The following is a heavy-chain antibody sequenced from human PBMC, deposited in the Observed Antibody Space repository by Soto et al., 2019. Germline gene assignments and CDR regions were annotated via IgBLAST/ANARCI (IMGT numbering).Heavy chain of an antibody. Sequence: ASVKVSCKASGYTFTSYAMHWVRQAPGQRLEWMGWINAGNGSTKYSQKFQGRVTITRDTSASTAYMELSSLRSEDTAVYYCARDYRPVIAAAGPSDWYFDLWGRGTLVTVSS. J-gene: IGHJ2*01. D-gene: IGHD6-13*01. CDR2: INAGNGST. CDR1: GYTFTSYA. CDR3: ARDYRPVIAAAGPSDWYFDL. V-gene: IGHV1-3*01.